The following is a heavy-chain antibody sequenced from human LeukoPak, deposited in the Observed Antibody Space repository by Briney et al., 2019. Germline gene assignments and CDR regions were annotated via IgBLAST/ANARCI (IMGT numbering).Heavy chain of an antibody. V-gene: IGHV3-7*01. CDR3: ARGTSPQIAVTYYFDY. CDR1: GFSFSSYW. D-gene: IGHD6-19*01. CDR2: INQDGSEK. Sequence: GGSLRLSCAASGFSFSSYWMSWVRQAPGKGLEWVANINQDGSEKYYVDSVKGRFTISRDNAKNSLYLQMNSLRAEDTAVYYCARGTSPQIAVTYYFDYWGQRTLVTVSS. J-gene: IGHJ4*02.